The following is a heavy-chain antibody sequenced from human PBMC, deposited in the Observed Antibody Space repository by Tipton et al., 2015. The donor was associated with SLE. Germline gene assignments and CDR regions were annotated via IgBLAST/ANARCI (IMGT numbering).Heavy chain of an antibody. CDR1: GFTFSNYA. Sequence: SLRLSCAASGFTFSNYAMHWVRQAPGKGLQWVAVILDDGNNQYYADSVKGRLTISRDNSKNTLYLQVNNVRVEDSAVYYCARRSKTSIDALDLWGQGTKVTVSS. D-gene: IGHD6-6*01. CDR2: ILDDGNNQ. CDR3: ARRSKTSIDALDL. V-gene: IGHV3-30*04. J-gene: IGHJ3*01.